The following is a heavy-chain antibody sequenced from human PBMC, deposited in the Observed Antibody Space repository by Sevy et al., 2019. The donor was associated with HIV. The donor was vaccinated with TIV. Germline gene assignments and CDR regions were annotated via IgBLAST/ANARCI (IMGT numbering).Heavy chain of an antibody. J-gene: IGHJ6*02. CDR3: AKPSFSSSFGYYYYGMDV. CDR2: ITNSGTTK. V-gene: IGHV3-48*03. D-gene: IGHD6-6*01. Sequence: GGSLRLSCTASGFPFSSYEMNWVRQAPGKGLEWVSYITNSGTTKYYSDSVKGRFTISRDNARNSLYLQMNSLRAEDTAVYYCAKPSFSSSFGYYYYGMDVWGQGTTVTVSS. CDR1: GFPFSSYE.